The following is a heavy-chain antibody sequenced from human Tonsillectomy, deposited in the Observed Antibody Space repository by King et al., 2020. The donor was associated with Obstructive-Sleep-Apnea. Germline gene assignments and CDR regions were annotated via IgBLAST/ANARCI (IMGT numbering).Heavy chain of an antibody. CDR1: GYSFTNYW. J-gene: IGHJ4*02. V-gene: IGHV5-51*01. CDR2: IYPSDSDT. D-gene: IGHD6-19*01. Sequence: QLVQSGAEVKKPGESLKISCKASGYSFTNYWIGWVRQMPGKGLEWMGIIYPSDSDTRFSPSFQGQVTISVDKSINTAYLHWSTLKASDTAMYYCARHPNTVGWLADHWGQGTLVTISP. CDR3: ARHPNTVGWLADH.